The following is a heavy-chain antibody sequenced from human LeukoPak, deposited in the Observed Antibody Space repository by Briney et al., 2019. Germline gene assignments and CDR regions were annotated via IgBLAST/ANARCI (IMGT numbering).Heavy chain of an antibody. CDR2: INPSSGGT. D-gene: IGHD6-6*01. CDR3: ARKMSSSYYYGMDV. J-gene: IGHJ6*02. CDR1: GYTFTGYY. Sequence: EASVKVSCKASGYTFTGYYMHGVRQAPGQGLEWMGWINPSSGGTNYAQKFQGRVTMTRDTSISTAYMELSRLRSDDTAVYYCARKMSSSYYYGMDVWGQGTTVTVSS. V-gene: IGHV1-2*02.